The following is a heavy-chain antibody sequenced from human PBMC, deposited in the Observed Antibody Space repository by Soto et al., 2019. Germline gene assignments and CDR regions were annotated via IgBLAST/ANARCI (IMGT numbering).Heavy chain of an antibody. J-gene: IGHJ4*02. D-gene: IGHD3-10*01. CDR1: GFTFGSYA. CDR2: ITGSGGST. Sequence: GGSLRLSCATSGFTFGSYAMSWVRQAPGKGLEWVSGITGSGGSTYYADSVKGRFTISRDNSKNTLYLQMNSLRAEDTALYYCAKDRWKTVIRGEVDYWGQGTLVTVSS. CDR3: AKDRWKTVIRGEVDY. V-gene: IGHV3-23*01.